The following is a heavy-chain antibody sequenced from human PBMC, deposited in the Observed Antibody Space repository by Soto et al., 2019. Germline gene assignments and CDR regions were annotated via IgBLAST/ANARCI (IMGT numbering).Heavy chain of an antibody. CDR1: GFTFSSYG. CDR2: ISYDGSNK. D-gene: IGHD3-3*02. CDR3: AKEALSFPYSSNLDY. V-gene: IGHV3-30*18. J-gene: IGHJ4*02. Sequence: QVQLVESGGGVVQPGRSLRLSCAASGFTFSSYGMHWVRQAPGKGLEWVAVISYDGSNKYYADSVKGRFTISRDNSRXTLYLQMNSLRAEDTAVYYCAKEALSFPYSSNLDYWGQGTLVTVSS.